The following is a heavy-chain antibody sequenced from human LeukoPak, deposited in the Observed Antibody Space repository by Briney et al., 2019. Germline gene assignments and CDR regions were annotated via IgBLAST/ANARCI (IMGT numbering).Heavy chain of an antibody. D-gene: IGHD6-13*01. CDR3: ARDSYSSIQV. CDR1: GYSIISGDYY. J-gene: IGHJ4*02. CDR2: LYYSANTS. V-gene: IGHV4-30-4*01. Sequence: SQTLSLTCTVSGYSIISGDYYWRWIRQPPGKGLEWIAHLYYSANTSYYNPSLKSRVTISMDTSKNQFSLKLSSVTAADTAVYYCARDSYSSIQVWGQGTLVTVSS.